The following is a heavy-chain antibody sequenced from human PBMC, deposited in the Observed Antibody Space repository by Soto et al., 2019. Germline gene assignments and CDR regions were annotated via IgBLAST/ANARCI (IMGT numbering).Heavy chain of an antibody. J-gene: IGHJ4*02. V-gene: IGHV4-59*01. CDR1: GGSISPYY. CDR2: IHNSGTTT. Sequence: QVQLQESGPGLVNPSETLSLTCTVSGGSISPYYWSWIRQPPGKGLEWIGYIHNSGTTTSYNPSLKSRATLSIDTSKKQFFLKINAVRAADTAVYFCARGTYEPDFWGQGVLVTVSS. CDR3: ARGTYEPDF. D-gene: IGHD3-22*01.